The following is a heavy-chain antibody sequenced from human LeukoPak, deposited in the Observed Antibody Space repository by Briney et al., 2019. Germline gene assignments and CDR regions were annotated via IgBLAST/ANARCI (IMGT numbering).Heavy chain of an antibody. D-gene: IGHD2-2*01. CDR1: GYTFISYG. V-gene: IGHV1-18*01. CDR2: ISAYNDNT. J-gene: IGHJ6*02. Sequence: ASVKVSCKASGYTFISYGINWVRQAPGQGLEWMGWISAYNDNTNHAQKFQDRVTMTTDISTRTAYMELRSLRSDDTAVYYCARDRREYCYSTSCYSVSGMDVWGQGTTVTVSS. CDR3: ARDRREYCYSTSCYSVSGMDV.